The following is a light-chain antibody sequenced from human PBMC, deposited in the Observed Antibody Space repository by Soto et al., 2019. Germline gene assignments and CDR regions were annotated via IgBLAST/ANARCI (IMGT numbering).Light chain of an antibody. CDR3: QQDVSSLPLT. CDR1: QSVSSSY. CDR2: GAS. V-gene: IGKV3-20*01. Sequence: EIVLTQSPGTLSLSPGERATLSCRASQSVSSSYLAWYQQKPGQAPRLLIYGASTRATGIPDRFSGSGSGTDFDHTISRLEPEDFVLYYCQQDVSSLPLTCGPGPKVDIK. J-gene: IGKJ3*01.